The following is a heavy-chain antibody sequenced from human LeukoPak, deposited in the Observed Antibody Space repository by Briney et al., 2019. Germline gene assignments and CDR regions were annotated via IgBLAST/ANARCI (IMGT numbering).Heavy chain of an antibody. J-gene: IGHJ6*04. CDR3: ARSGTMVRGVIITRKDYYYYYYGMDV. CDR1: GGSFSGYY. Sequence: PSETLSLTCAVYGGSFSGYYWSWIRQPPGKGLEWIGEINHSGSTNYNPSLKSRVTISVDTSKNQFSLKLSSVTAADTAVYYCARSGTMVRGVIITRKDYYYYYYGMDVWGKGTTATVSS. V-gene: IGHV4-34*01. CDR2: INHSGST. D-gene: IGHD3-10*01.